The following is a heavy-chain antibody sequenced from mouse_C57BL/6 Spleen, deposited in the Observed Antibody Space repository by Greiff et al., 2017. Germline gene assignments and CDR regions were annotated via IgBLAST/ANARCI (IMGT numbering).Heavy chain of an antibody. V-gene: IGHV5-4*01. CDR1: GFNFSSYA. D-gene: IGHD2-4*01. J-gene: IGHJ3*01. CDR3: ARDNYDWAY. Sequence: EVQLVESGGGLVKPGGSLKFSCAASGFNFSSYAMSWVRQTPEKRLEWVATISAGGSYTYSPDNVQGRFTISKDNAKNNLYLQMSHLKSEDTAMYYCARDNYDWAYWGQGTLVTVSA. CDR2: ISAGGSYT.